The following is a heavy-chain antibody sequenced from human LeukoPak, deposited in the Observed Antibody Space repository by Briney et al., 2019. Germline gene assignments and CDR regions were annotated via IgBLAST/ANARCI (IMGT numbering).Heavy chain of an antibody. CDR2: ISHSDATI. D-gene: IGHD5-24*01. J-gene: IGHJ4*02. CDR3: ARGIYNHDY. V-gene: IGHV3-11*04. Sequence: PGGSLRLSCAASGFTFSNYYMTWIRHAPGKGLEWISYISHSDATIYYADSVKGRFTISRDNAKNSMYLQMNSLRAQYTAVYFCARGIYNHDYWGQGTLVTVSS. CDR1: GFTFSNYY.